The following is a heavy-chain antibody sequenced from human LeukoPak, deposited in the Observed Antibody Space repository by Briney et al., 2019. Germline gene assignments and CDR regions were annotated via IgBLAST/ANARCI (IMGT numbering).Heavy chain of an antibody. CDR2: IYYSGST. CDR1: GGSISSSSYY. J-gene: IGHJ4*02. D-gene: IGHD1-7*01. V-gene: IGHV4-39*07. CDR3: ARGKLELLHYFDY. Sequence: SETLSLTCTVSGGSISSSSYYWGWIRQPPGKGLEWIGSIYYSGSTYYNPSLKSRVTISVDTSKNQFSLKLSSVTAADTAVYYCARGKLELLHYFDYWGQGTLVTVSS.